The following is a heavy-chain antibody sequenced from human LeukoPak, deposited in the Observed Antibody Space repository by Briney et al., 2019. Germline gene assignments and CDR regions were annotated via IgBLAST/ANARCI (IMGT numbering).Heavy chain of an antibody. CDR1: GYTFTSYG. Sequence: ASVKVSCKASGYTFTSYGIRWVRQAPGQGLEWMGWISAYNGNTNYAQKLQGRVTMTTDTSTSTAYMELRSLRSDDTAVYYCARWGRYYGSGRPFLNWFDPWGQGTLVTVSS. CDR3: ARWGRYYGSGRPFLNWFDP. D-gene: IGHD3-10*01. CDR2: ISAYNGNT. J-gene: IGHJ5*02. V-gene: IGHV1-18*01.